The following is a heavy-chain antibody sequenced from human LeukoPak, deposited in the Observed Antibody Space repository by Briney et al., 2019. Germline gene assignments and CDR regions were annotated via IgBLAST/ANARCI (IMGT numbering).Heavy chain of an antibody. CDR3: AKGGVVVKGYYGMDV. V-gene: IGHV4-34*01. CDR1: GGSFSGYY. Sequence: SETLSLTCAVYGGSFSGYYWSSIRQPPGKGLEWIGEINHSGSTNYNPSLKSRVTISVDTSKNQFSLKLSSVTAADTAVYYCAKGGVVVKGYYGMDVWGQGTTVTVSS. J-gene: IGHJ6*02. CDR2: INHSGST. D-gene: IGHD3-22*01.